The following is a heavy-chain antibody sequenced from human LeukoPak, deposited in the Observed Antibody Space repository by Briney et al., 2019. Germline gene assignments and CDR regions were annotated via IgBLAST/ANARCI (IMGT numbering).Heavy chain of an antibody. CDR3: ARDGYQLLSWFDP. CDR1: GFTFSSYG. D-gene: IGHD2-2*01. CDR2: IWYDGSNK. Sequence: GGSLRLSCAASGFTFSSYGMHWVRQAPGKGLEGVAVIWYDGSNKYYADSVKGRFTISTDNSKNTLYLQMNSLRAEDTAVYYCARDGYQLLSWFDPWGQGTLVTVSS. J-gene: IGHJ5*02. V-gene: IGHV3-33*01.